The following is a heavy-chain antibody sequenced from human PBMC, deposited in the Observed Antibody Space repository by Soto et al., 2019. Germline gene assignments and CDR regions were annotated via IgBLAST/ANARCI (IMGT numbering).Heavy chain of an antibody. D-gene: IGHD3-10*01. CDR1: GFSFTTAW. CDR3: TTDSHFTIKLVRFDY. Sequence: GGSLRLSFAAYGFSFTTAWINWFRQAPGKGLEWVGRIKSEVAGGTTDFAAPVKGRFAISRDDSRNMVYFQMNSLKIEDTAVYYCTTDSHFTIKLVRFDYWGLGTLVTVSS. CDR2: IKSEVAGGTT. V-gene: IGHV3-15*07. J-gene: IGHJ4*01.